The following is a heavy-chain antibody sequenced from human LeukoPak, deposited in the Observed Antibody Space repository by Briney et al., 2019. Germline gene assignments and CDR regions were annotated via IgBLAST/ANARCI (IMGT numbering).Heavy chain of an antibody. J-gene: IGHJ4*02. CDR1: GYTFTSYG. CDR3: ADEGEAGLAY. V-gene: IGHV1-69*04. CDR2: IIPILGIA. D-gene: IGHD6-19*01. Sequence: SVKVSCKASGYTFTSYGISWVRQAPGQGLEWMGRIIPILGIANYAQKFQGRVTITADKSTSTAYMELSSLRSEDTAVYYCADEGEAGLAYWGQGTLVTVSS.